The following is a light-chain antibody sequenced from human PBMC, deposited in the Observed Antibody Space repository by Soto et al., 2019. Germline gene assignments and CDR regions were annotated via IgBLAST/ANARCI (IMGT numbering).Light chain of an antibody. Sequence: EIVLTQSPATLSLSPGERATLSCRASQSVSSYLAWYQQKPGQAPRLLIYDASNRATGIPARFSGSGSGTDFTLPISRLVSADFSIYYCQQRSNWPPITFGQGTRLQI. J-gene: IGKJ5*01. CDR2: DAS. V-gene: IGKV3-11*01. CDR3: QQRSNWPPIT. CDR1: QSVSSY.